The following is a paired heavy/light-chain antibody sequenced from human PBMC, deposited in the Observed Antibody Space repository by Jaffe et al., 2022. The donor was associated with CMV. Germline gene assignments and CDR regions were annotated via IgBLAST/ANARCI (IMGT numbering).Heavy chain of an antibody. CDR3: ARGSSLYHFPSNYYYMDV. CDR1: GGSFSDYY. J-gene: IGHJ6*03. Sequence: QVQLQESGPGLVKPSETLSLTCAVSGGSFSDYYWSWIRQPPGKGLEWIGYVYWSTNTNYNPSLKSRVTISVETSKNQFSLNLTSVTSADTAVYYCARGSSLYHFPSNYYYMDVWGKGTTVTVSS. CDR2: VYWSTNT. V-gene: IGHV4-59*01. D-gene: IGHD3-3*02.
Light chain of an antibody. Sequence: DIQMTQSPSSLSASVGDRVTITCRASQSSGNYLNWYQQKPGRAPELLIYAASTLQSGVPSRFSGSGSGTDFTLTISSLQPEDFATYYCQQSYYIPWTFGQGTRV. CDR2: AAS. CDR3: QQSYYIPWT. J-gene: IGKJ1*01. V-gene: IGKV1-39*01. CDR1: QSSGNY.